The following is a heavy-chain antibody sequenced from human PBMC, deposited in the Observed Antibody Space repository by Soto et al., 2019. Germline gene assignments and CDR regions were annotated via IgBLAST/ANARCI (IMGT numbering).Heavy chain of an antibody. CDR2: IYYSGST. V-gene: IGHV4-59*08. CDR1: GGSISSYY. J-gene: IGHJ1*01. D-gene: IGHD3-22*01. CDR3: ARHGYYYDSTGYYYFL. Sequence: SETLSLTCTVSGGSISSYYWSWIRQPPGKGLEWIGYIYYSGSTNYNPSLKSRVTISVDTSKNQFSLRLNSLTAADTAIYYCARHGYYYDSTGYYYFLWGQGTLVTVSS.